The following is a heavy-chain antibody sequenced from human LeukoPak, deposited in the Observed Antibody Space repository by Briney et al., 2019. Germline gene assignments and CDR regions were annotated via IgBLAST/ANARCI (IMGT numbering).Heavy chain of an antibody. CDR2: ISGSGGST. CDR1: GFTFSSYG. CDR3: ASQARVLRYFDWLRPLDY. Sequence: GGSLRLSCAASGFTFSSYGMSWVRQAPGKGLEWVSAISGSGGSTYYADSVKGRFTISRDNSKNTLYLQMNSLRAEDTAVYYCASQARVLRYFDWLRPLDYWGQGTLVTVSS. D-gene: IGHD3-9*01. V-gene: IGHV3-23*01. J-gene: IGHJ4*02.